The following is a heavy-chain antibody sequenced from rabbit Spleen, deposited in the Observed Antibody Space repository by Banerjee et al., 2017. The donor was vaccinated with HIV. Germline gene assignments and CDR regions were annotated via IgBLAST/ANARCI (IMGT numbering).Heavy chain of an antibody. J-gene: IGHJ4*01. D-gene: IGHD3-1*01. V-gene: IGHV1S45*01. CDR3: ARGDANNGWALAL. CDR1: GVSFSDKDV. Sequence: EQLEESGGGLVKPEGSLTLTCKASGVSFSDKDVMCWVRQAPGKGLEWIACINTVTGKTVYASWAKGRFIMSRTSSTTVTLQMTSLTAADTATYFCARGDANNGWALALWGPGTLVTVS. CDR2: INTVTGKT.